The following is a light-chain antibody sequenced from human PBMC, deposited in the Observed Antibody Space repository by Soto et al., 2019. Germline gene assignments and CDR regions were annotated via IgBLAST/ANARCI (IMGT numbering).Light chain of an antibody. V-gene: IGLV1-47*02. Sequence: QSALTQPPSASGTPGQRVTMSCSGSSSNIGSNYVYWYQQLPGTAPKLLIYSNNQRPSGVPDRFSGSKSGTSASLAISGLRSEDEADYYCAAWDDSLSGYVFGTGTKVTVL. CDR3: AAWDDSLSGYV. CDR1: SSNIGSNY. J-gene: IGLJ1*01. CDR2: SNN.